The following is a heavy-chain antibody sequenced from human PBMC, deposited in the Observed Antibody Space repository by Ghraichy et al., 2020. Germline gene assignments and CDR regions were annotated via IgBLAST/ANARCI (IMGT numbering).Heavy chain of an antibody. CDR1: GGSFSGYY. V-gene: IGHV4-34*01. D-gene: IGHD3-10*01. CDR3: ARAHRRGGAYGSGTIRKTYYYGMDV. Sequence: SETLSLTCAVYGGSFSGYYWSWIRQPPGKGLEWIGEINHSGSTNYNPSLKSRVTISVDTSKNQFSLKLSSVTAADTAVYYCARAHRRGGAYGSGTIRKTYYYGMDVWGQGTTVTVSS. J-gene: IGHJ6*02. CDR2: INHSGST.